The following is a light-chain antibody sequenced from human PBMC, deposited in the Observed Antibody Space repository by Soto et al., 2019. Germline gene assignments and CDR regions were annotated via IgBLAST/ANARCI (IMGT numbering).Light chain of an antibody. CDR3: QQNNKWPPVT. V-gene: IGKV3-15*01. J-gene: IGKJ4*01. CDR1: LTISND. Sequence: EVVMTQSPATVSVSPGEGVTISCRASLTISNDLAWYQQKPGQAPRLLIYGASTRATGVPARFSGGGSGTEFTLTISSLQSEDFAFYYCQQNNKWPPVTFGGGTKVDIK. CDR2: GAS.